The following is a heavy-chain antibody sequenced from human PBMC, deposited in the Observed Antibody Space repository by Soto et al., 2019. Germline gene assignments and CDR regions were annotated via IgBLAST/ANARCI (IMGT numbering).Heavy chain of an antibody. CDR3: ARCPQPPDPADPYAVDV. V-gene: IGHV1-69*18. CDR2: IVPSVDTT. D-gene: IGHD2-15*01. Sequence: QVQLVQSGTEVKKPGASVKVSCKASGGTCSRSGFHWVRQAPGQGLEWMGMIVPSVDTTNYAQKFQARVTISAAEFTSTVYMELRSLRSEDTAVYYCARCPQPPDPADPYAVDVWGQGTRVIVSS. CDR1: GGTCSRSG. J-gene: IGHJ6*02.